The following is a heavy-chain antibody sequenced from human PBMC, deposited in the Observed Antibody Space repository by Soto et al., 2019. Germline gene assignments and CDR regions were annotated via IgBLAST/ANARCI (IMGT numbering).Heavy chain of an antibody. CDR2: FDPEDGET. Sequence: ASVKVSCKVSGYTLTELSMHWVRQAPGKGLEWMGGFDPEDGETIYAQKFQGRVTMTEDTSTDTAYMELSSLRSEDTAVYYCATRSGYYDILTGYYIASFKFDYWGQGTLVTVSS. CDR3: ATRSGYYDILTGYYIASFKFDY. D-gene: IGHD3-9*01. V-gene: IGHV1-24*01. CDR1: GYTLTELS. J-gene: IGHJ4*02.